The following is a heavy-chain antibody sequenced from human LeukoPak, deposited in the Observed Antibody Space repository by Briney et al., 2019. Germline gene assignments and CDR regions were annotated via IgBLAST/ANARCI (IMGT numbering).Heavy chain of an antibody. J-gene: IGHJ3*02. Sequence: ETLSLTCTVSGGSISSGGYYWSWVRQAPGKGLEWVSAISGSGGSTYYADSVKGRFTISRDNSKNTLYLQMNSLRAEDTAVYYCAKLVVPAAIGNALDIWGQGTMVTVSS. CDR3: AKLVVPAAIGNALDI. D-gene: IGHD2-2*02. CDR2: ISGSGGST. CDR1: GGSISSGGYY. V-gene: IGHV3-23*01.